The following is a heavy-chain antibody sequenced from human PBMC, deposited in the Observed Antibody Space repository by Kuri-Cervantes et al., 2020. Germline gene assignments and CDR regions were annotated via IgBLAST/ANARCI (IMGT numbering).Heavy chain of an antibody. Sequence: ASVKVSCKASGYTFRTYGISWVRQAPGQGPEWMGWISVYSGETNYMQKLQDRVTMTTDTSTSTVFMELRGLRVDDTAVYYCARDDLAARPGWFDPWGQGTLVTVSS. J-gene: IGHJ5*02. D-gene: IGHD6-6*01. CDR3: ARDDLAARPGWFDP. CDR2: ISVYSGET. CDR1: GYTFRTYG. V-gene: IGHV1-18*01.